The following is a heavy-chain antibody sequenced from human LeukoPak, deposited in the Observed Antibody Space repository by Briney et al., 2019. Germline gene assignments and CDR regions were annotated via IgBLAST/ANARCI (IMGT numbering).Heavy chain of an antibody. D-gene: IGHD6-19*01. J-gene: IGHJ4*02. V-gene: IGHV3-9*01. CDR2: ISWNSGSI. Sequence: GGSLRLSCAASGFTFDDYAMHWVRQAPGKGLEWVSGISWNSGSIGYADSVKGRFTISRDNAKNSLYLQMNSLRAEDTAVYYCARADPWAPKIAVAPDYWGQGTLVTVSS. CDR1: GFTFDDYA. CDR3: ARADPWAPKIAVAPDY.